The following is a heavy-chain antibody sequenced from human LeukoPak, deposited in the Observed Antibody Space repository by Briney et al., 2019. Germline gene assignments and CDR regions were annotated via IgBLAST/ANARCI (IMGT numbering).Heavy chain of an antibody. V-gene: IGHV3-49*04. CDR3: TRVRDGYNYWWYFDY. CDR2: IRSKAYGGTT. CDR1: GFTFGDYA. D-gene: IGHD5-24*01. Sequence: GGSLRLSCTASGFTFGDYAMSWVRQAPGKGLEWVGFIRSKAYGGTTEYAASVKGRFTISGDDSKSIAYLQMNSLKTEDTAVYYCTRVRDGYNYWWYFDYWGQGALVTVSS. J-gene: IGHJ4*02.